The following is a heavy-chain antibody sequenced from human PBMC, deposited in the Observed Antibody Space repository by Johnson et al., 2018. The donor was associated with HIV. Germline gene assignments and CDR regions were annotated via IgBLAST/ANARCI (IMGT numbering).Heavy chain of an antibody. J-gene: IGHJ3*02. D-gene: IGHD1-26*01. V-gene: IGHV3-23*04. CDR2: INSDGSST. CDR3: AKGRWEATTYDDAFDI. CDR1: GFTFSSYA. Sequence: EKLVESGGGLVQPGGSLRLSCAASGFTFSSYAMSWVRQAPGKGLVWVSRINSDGSSTSYADSVKGRFTISRDNSKNTLYLQMNSLRAEDTAVYYCAKGRWEATTYDDAFDIWGQGTMVTVSS.